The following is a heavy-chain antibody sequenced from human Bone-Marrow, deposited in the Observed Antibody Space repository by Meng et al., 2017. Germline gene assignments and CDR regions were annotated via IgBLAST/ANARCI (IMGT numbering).Heavy chain of an antibody. Sequence: VHLVQLGVGGKNPVASVKVSCKASGYTLLSSDINWVRQAVGQGLEWLGWMNPNSGTAVYAQSFQGRVTMTRDTSTDTAYLELSSLRSEDTALYYCARGKDSSDYYIFASWGQGTLVTVSS. CDR3: ARGKDSSDYYIFAS. CDR1: GYTLLSSD. D-gene: IGHD6-25*01. CDR2: MNPNSGTA. V-gene: IGHV1-8*02. J-gene: IGHJ4*02.